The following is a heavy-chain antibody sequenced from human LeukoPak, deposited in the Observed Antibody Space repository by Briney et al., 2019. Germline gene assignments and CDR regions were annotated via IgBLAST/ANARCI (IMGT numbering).Heavy chain of an antibody. V-gene: IGHV4-38-2*02. CDR3: ASYCSSTSCFASDAFDI. Sequence: SETLSLTCTVSGYSISSGYYWGWIRQPPGKGPEWIGSIYHSGSTYYNPSLKSRVTISVDTSKNQFSLKLSSVTAADTAVYYCASYCSSTSCFASDAFDIWGQGTMVTVSS. D-gene: IGHD2-2*01. J-gene: IGHJ3*02. CDR1: GYSISSGYY. CDR2: IYHSGST.